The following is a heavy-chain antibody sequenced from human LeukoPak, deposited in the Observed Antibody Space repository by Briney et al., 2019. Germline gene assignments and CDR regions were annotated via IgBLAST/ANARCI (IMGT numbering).Heavy chain of an antibody. D-gene: IGHD6-19*01. Sequence: SETLSLICAVSGGSISSGNWWSWVRQPPGKGLEWIGEIYHSGSTNYNPSLKSRVTISVDKSKNQFSLKLSSVTAADTAVYYCAGLLGVAGTTRLDYWGQGTLVTVSS. V-gene: IGHV4-4*02. CDR3: AGLLGVAGTTRLDY. J-gene: IGHJ4*02. CDR2: IYHSGST. CDR1: GGSISSGNW.